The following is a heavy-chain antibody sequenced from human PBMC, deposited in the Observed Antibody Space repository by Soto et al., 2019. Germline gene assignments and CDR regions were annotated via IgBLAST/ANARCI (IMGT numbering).Heavy chain of an antibody. CDR3: AHRILRTVFGLVTTTAIYFDF. J-gene: IGHJ4*02. CDR1: GFSLTTSGVG. CDR2: IYWDDDK. D-gene: IGHD3-3*01. Sequence: QITLNESGPTVVKPAETLTLTCTFPGFSLTTSGVGVGWIRQSPGKAPEWLALIYWDDDKRYSASLKSRLTITQDTSKNQVVLTMASVDPADTATYYCAHRILRTVFGLVTTTAIYFDFWGQGTPVVVSS. V-gene: IGHV2-5*02.